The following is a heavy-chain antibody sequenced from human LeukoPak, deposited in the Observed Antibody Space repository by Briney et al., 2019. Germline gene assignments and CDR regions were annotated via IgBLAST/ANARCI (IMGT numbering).Heavy chain of an antibody. D-gene: IGHD2-21*02. V-gene: IGHV4-31*11. CDR2: ISNSGTT. CDR1: GXSVNSGGYY. J-gene: IGHJ3*02. Sequence: SETLSLTWAVSGXSVNSGGYYWTWIRHYPGKGLESIGHISNSGTTSYNPSLRSRVSISVDTSYNHFSLTLTSVTAADTAVYYCARDVVVTSSPDAFDIWGQGTMVVVSS. CDR3: ARDVVVTSSPDAFDI.